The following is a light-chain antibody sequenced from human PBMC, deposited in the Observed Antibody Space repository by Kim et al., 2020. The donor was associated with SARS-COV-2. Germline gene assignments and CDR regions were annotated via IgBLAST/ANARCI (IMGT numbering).Light chain of an antibody. J-gene: IGLJ2*01. CDR3: QSYDSSLSGLV. V-gene: IGLV1-40*01. Sequence: QRVTLACNGSMCNIGAGYDVHWYQQLPGTAPKLLIYGNSNRPSGVPDRFSGSKSGTSASLAITGLQAEDEADYYCQSYDSSLSGLVFGGGTQLTVL. CDR2: GNS. CDR1: MCNIGAGYD.